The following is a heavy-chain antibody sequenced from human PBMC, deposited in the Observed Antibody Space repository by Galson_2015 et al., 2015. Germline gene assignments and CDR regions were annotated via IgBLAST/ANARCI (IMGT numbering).Heavy chain of an antibody. Sequence: SVKVSCKASGGTFSSYAISWVRQAPGQGLEWMGGIIPIFGTANYAQKFQGRVTITAVESTSTAYMELSSLRSEDTAVYYCARWDVRRASEKAFDIWGQGTMVTVSS. J-gene: IGHJ3*02. CDR2: IIPIFGTA. CDR3: ARWDVRRASEKAFDI. V-gene: IGHV1-69*13. D-gene: IGHD1-26*01. CDR1: GGTFSSYA.